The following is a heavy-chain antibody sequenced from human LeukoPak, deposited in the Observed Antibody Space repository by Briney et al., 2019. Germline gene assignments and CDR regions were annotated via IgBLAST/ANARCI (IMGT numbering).Heavy chain of an antibody. Sequence: GGSLRLSCVASGFTFSSYWMSWVRQAPGKGLEWVANIKQDGSEKFYVDSVKGRFTISRDNAKNSLYLQMNSLRAEDTAVYYCAKTHGPYCSGGSCLDYYYYMDVWGKGTTVTVSS. J-gene: IGHJ6*03. CDR3: AKTHGPYCSGGSCLDYYYYMDV. D-gene: IGHD2-15*01. CDR1: GFTFSSYW. CDR2: IKQDGSEK. V-gene: IGHV3-7*01.